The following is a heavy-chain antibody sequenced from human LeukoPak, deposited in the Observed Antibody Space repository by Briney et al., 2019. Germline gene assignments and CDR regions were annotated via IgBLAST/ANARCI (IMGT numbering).Heavy chain of an antibody. Sequence: PGGSLRLSCAASGFTFSSYAMSWVRQAPGKGLEWVSGISGSGGSTYYADSVKGRFTISRDNSKSTLYLQMTSLRAEDTAVYYCAKDQVWIVVGSFDYWGQGTLVTVSS. D-gene: IGHD3-22*01. CDR2: ISGSGGST. V-gene: IGHV3-23*01. CDR3: AKDQVWIVVGSFDY. J-gene: IGHJ4*02. CDR1: GFTFSSYA.